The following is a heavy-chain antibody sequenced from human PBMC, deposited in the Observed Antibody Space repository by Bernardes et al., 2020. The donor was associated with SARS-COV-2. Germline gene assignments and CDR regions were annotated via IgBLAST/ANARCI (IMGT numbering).Heavy chain of an antibody. CDR3: AKAGSSGSGSYYVDY. V-gene: IGHV3-23*01. CDR2: ISTSGSHT. D-gene: IGHD3-10*01. CDR1: GFTFSSYA. Sequence: GSLRLSCGASGFTFSSYAMNWVRQAPGKGLEWVSVISTSGSHTYYADSVKGRFTISRDNSRNTLYLQMNSLRAEDTAVYYCAKAGSSGSGSYYVDYWGQGTLVTVSS. J-gene: IGHJ4*02.